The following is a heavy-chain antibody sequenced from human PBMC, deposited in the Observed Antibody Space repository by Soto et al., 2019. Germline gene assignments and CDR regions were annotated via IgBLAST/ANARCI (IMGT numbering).Heavy chain of an antibody. CDR3: ARVRYCDFWSGYYYPDYYYYYMDV. J-gene: IGHJ6*03. CDR1: GGSISSYY. D-gene: IGHD3-3*01. V-gene: IGHV4-59*01. Sequence: SETLSLTCTVSGGSISSYYWSWIRQPPGKGLEWIGDIYYSGSTNYNPSLKSRVTISVDTSKNQFSLKLSSVTAADTAVYYCARVRYCDFWSGYYYPDYYYYYMDVWGKGTTVTVSS. CDR2: IYYSGST.